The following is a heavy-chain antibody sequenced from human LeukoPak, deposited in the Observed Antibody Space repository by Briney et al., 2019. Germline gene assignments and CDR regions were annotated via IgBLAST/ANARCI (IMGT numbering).Heavy chain of an antibody. CDR2: ISGSGGST. Sequence: GGSLRLSCAASGFTFSSYSMNWVRQAPGKGLEWVSTISGSGGSTNHADSVKGRFTISRDDSKNTLYLQMNSLRAEDTAVYYCARVSYSSSDPDDYWGQGTLVTVSS. V-gene: IGHV3-23*01. D-gene: IGHD6-6*01. J-gene: IGHJ4*02. CDR3: ARVSYSSSDPDDY. CDR1: GFTFSSYS.